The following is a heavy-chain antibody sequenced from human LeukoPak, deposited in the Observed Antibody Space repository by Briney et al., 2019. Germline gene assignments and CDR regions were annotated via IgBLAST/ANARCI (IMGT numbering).Heavy chain of an antibody. CDR3: ARAAEYSSGWYLFDF. V-gene: IGHV4-59*08. D-gene: IGHD6-19*01. CDR1: GRSISGFY. Sequence: SQTLSLTCTLAGRSISGFYWGWIRHPPGQGLEWIGYSYSSGRTNYNPSLKSRVTISVDTSENHCSLNLSSVTAADTAMYYCARAAEYSSGWYLFDFWGQGILVTVSA. CDR2: SYSSGRT. J-gene: IGHJ4*02.